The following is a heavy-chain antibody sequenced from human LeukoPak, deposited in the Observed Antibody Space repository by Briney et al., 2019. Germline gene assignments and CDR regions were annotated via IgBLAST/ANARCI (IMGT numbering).Heavy chain of an antibody. CDR1: GFTFSSYG. V-gene: IGHV3-30*18. D-gene: IGHD1-26*01. CDR3: AKERELLQIGS. J-gene: IGHJ4*02. CDR2: ISYDGSNK. Sequence: PGGSLRLSCAASGFTFSSYGMHWVRQAPGKGLEWVAVISYDGSNKYYADSVKGRFTISRDNSKNTLYLRMNSLRAEDTAVYYCAKERELLQIGSWGQGTLVTVSS.